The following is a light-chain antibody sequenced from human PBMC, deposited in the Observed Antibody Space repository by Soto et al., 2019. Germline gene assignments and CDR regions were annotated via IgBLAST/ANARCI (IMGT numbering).Light chain of an antibody. CDR1: QSVSSN. J-gene: IGKJ5*01. Sequence: ESVWTHSPATLSFSPVERATLSCRTSQSVSSNLAWYQQKPGQAPRLLIYGASTRATGIPAMFSGSGSGTEFTLTISSLQSEDFAVYYCQQYYDWPITFGQGTRLEIK. CDR2: GAS. CDR3: QQYYDWPIT. V-gene: IGKV3-15*01.